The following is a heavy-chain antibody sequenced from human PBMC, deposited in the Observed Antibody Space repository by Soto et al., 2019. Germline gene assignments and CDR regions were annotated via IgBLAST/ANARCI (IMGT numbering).Heavy chain of an antibody. CDR3: AREGGGTMSYMDV. D-gene: IGHD3-3*01. J-gene: IGHJ6*03. CDR2: INHSGST. V-gene: IGHV4-34*01. CDR1: GGSFSGYY. Sequence: QVQLQQWGAGLLKPSETLSLTCAVYGGSFSGYYWSWIRQPPGKGLEWIGEINHSGSTNYNPSLKSRVTISVDTSKNQFSLKLGSVTAADTAVYYCAREGGGTMSYMDVWGKGTTVTVSS.